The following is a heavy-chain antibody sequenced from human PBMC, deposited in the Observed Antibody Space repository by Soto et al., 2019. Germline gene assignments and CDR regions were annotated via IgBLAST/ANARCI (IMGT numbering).Heavy chain of an antibody. Sequence: QVQLVQSGAEVKKPGSSVKVSCKASGGTFSSYAISWVRQAPGQGLEWMGGNIPIFGPANYAQKFQGRDTITADESTSTAYMELSSLRSKDTAVYYCARGESGLELGWDWGQGTLVTVSS. CDR2: NIPIFGPA. D-gene: IGHD1-7*01. J-gene: IGHJ4*02. V-gene: IGHV1-69*01. CDR3: ARGESGLELGWD. CDR1: GGTFSSYA.